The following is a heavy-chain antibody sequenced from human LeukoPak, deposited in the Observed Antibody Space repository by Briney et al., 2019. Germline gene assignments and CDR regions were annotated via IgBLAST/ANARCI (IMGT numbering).Heavy chain of an antibody. CDR2: INPRGTST. V-gene: IGHV1-46*01. D-gene: IGHD3-16*02. CDR1: GYSFTSHY. J-gene: IGHJ4*02. Sequence: ASVKVSCKASGYSFTSHYMHWVRQAPGQGLEWMGLINPRGTSTIYAEKFQGRIIMTRDMSTTTDYMELSSLRSEDTAVYYCARGSYDYVWGSYRPFDYWGQGTLVTVSS. CDR3: ARGSYDYVWGSYRPFDY.